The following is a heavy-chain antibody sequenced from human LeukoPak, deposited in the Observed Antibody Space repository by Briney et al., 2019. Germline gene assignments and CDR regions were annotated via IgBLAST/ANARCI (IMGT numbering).Heavy chain of an antibody. V-gene: IGHV1-69*05. Sequence: GASVKVSCKASGGTFSSYSIPWVRQAPGQGLGWMGGIMPLFNTANYAQQFQGRVTITTDESTSTAYMELSSLRFEDTAMYYCARVDRYHYYLDVWGKGTTVTVSS. CDR1: GGTFSSYS. J-gene: IGHJ6*03. CDR3: ARVDRYHYYLDV. CDR2: IMPLFNTA.